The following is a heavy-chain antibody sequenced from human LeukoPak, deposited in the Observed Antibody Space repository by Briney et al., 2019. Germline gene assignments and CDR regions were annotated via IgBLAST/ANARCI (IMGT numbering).Heavy chain of an antibody. CDR1: GYTFTSYG. CDR2: ISAYNGNT. CDR3: ARAYGYYGSGTPTYFDY. J-gene: IGHJ4*02. V-gene: IGHV1-18*01. Sequence: EASVKVSCKASGYTFTSYGISWVRQAPGQGLEWIGWISAYNGNTNYTQKLQGRATMTTDTSTSTAYMELRSLRSDDTAVYYCARAYGYYGSGTPTYFDYWGQGTLVTVSS. D-gene: IGHD3-10*01.